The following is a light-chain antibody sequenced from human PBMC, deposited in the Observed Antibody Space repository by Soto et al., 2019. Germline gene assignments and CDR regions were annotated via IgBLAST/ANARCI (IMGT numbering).Light chain of an antibody. Sequence: EIVLTQSPATLSLSPGDRATLSCRASQSVSSYLAWYQQKPGQAPRLLIYDASNRATGIPARFSGSGSGTDFTLNISSLEPEDFGVYYCLHRMNWPLTFGQGTRLEIK. CDR2: DAS. CDR3: LHRMNWPLT. CDR1: QSVSSY. V-gene: IGKV3-11*01. J-gene: IGKJ5*01.